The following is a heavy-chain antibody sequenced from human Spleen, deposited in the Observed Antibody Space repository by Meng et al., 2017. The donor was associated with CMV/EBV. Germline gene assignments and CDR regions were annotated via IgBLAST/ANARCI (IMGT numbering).Heavy chain of an antibody. CDR3: ARDPLFYNSDSNWFDP. CDR2: INPRSGGA. Sequence: ASVKVSCKASGYTFTAHYFHWVRQAPGQGLEWLGCINPRSGGAKYAQKFQGRVTMTRDTTFSTAYMELSGLRSDDTAVYYCARDPLFYNSDSNWFDPWGQGTLVTVSS. CDR1: GYTFTAHY. D-gene: IGHD3-10*01. J-gene: IGHJ5*02. V-gene: IGHV1-2*02.